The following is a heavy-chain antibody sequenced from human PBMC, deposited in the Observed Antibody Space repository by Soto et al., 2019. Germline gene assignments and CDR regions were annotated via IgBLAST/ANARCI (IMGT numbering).Heavy chain of an antibody. CDR1: GGSINTFY. CDR3: AREGSYSAYNFAHGIQLWSFDF. D-gene: IGHD5-12*01. J-gene: IGHJ4*02. V-gene: IGHV4-4*07. CDR2: SFSSGST. Sequence: SETLSLTCTVSGGSINTFYWSWVRQPAGRGLEWIGRSFSSGSTSFNPPLASRVAMSVETSKNHFSLNLSSVTAADMAVYYCAREGSYSAYNFAHGIQLWSFDFWGQGALVTVSS.